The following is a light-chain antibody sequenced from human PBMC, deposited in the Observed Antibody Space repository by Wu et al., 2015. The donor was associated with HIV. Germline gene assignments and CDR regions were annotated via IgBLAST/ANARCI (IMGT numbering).Light chain of an antibody. CDR3: QQRSNLPPT. V-gene: IGKV3-11*01. Sequence: EIAMTQSPATLSVSPGERVTLSCRASQSVSSNLAWYQHKPGQAPRLLIYDVSNRAAGIPGRFTGSGSGTDFTLTITRTEPEDFAVYYCQQRSNLPPTFGQGTKLEI. CDR2: DVS. CDR1: QSVSSN. J-gene: IGKJ2*01.